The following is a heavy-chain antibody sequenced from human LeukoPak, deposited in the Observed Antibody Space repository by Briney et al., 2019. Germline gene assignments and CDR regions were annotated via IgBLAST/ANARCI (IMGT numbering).Heavy chain of an antibody. J-gene: IGHJ4*02. CDR1: GYTFTSYY. CDR2: INPSGGST. Sequence: EASVKVSCKASGYTFTSYYMHWVRQAPGQGLEWMGIINPSGGSTSYAQKFQGRVTMTRDTSTSTVYMELSSLRSEDTAMYYCARDLRRDGYKEYYFDYWGQGTLVTVSS. CDR3: ARDLRRDGYKEYYFDY. V-gene: IGHV1-46*03. D-gene: IGHD5-24*01.